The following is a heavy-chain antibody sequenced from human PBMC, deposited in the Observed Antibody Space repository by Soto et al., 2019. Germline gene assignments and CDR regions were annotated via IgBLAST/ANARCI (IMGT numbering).Heavy chain of an antibody. D-gene: IGHD1-1*01. V-gene: IGHV3-23*01. J-gene: IGHJ4*02. Sequence: GGSLRLSCAASGFIFSSFAMSWVRQAPGKGLEWVSSISTSDDDTYSADSVKGRFTISRDNSKSTLYLQMNSLRAEDTGVYYCTTTIVLRHFDYWGQGTQVTVSS. CDR1: GFIFSSFA. CDR2: ISTSDDDT. CDR3: TTTIVLRHFDY.